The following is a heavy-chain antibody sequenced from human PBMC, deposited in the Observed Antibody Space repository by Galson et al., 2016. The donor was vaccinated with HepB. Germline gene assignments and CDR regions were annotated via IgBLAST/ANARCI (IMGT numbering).Heavy chain of an antibody. J-gene: IGHJ6*02. Sequence: SVKVSCKASGFTFTAYGISWVRQAPGQGLEWMGWINAYNGNTNYAQSFQGRVTMTTDTSTGTAYMELRSLRSDDTAVYYCARGGGSAYYGMDVWGQGTTVTVSS. CDR3: ARGGGSAYYGMDV. CDR1: GFTFTAYG. CDR2: INAYNGNT. D-gene: IGHD1-26*01. V-gene: IGHV1-18*01.